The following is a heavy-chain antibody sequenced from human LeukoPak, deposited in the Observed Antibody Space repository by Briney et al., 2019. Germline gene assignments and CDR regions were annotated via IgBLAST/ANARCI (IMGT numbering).Heavy chain of an antibody. Sequence: GGSLRLSCAASGITVSDNYMSWVRQAPGKGLQWVSGINVSGGSTWYADSVKGRFTISRDNSKNTLYLQMNSLRAEDTAVYYCARVGTTSNFYYYYGMDVWGQGTTVTVSS. J-gene: IGHJ6*02. D-gene: IGHD2/OR15-2a*01. CDR1: GITVSDNY. CDR3: ARVGTTSNFYYYYGMDV. V-gene: IGHV3-66*01. CDR2: INVSGGST.